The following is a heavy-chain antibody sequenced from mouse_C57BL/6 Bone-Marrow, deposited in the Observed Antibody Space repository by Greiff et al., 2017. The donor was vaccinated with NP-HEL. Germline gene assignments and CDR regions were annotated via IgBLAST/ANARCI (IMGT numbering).Heavy chain of an antibody. V-gene: IGHV1-52*01. Sequence: QVQLQQPGAELVRPGSSVKLSCKASGYTFTSYWMHWVKQRPIQGLEWIGNIDPSDSETHYNQKFKDKATLTVDKSSSTAYMQPSSLTSEDSAVYYCARTRHYGSSYPFAYWGQGTLVTVSA. CDR2: IDPSDSET. D-gene: IGHD1-1*01. CDR3: ARTRHYGSSYPFAY. CDR1: GYTFTSYW. J-gene: IGHJ3*01.